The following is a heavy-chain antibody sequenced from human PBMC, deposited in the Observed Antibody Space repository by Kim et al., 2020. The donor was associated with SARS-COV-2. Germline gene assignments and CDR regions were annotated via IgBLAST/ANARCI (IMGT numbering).Heavy chain of an antibody. CDR1: GGTFSSYA. Sequence: SVKVSCKASGGTFSSYAISWVRQAPGQGLEWMGGIITIFGTANYAQKFQGRVTITADESTSTAYMELSSLRSEDTAVYYCARDSGHDYGDYGSGYYYYGMDVWGQGTTVTVSS. J-gene: IGHJ6*02. CDR2: IITIFGTA. V-gene: IGHV1-69*13. CDR3: ARDSGHDYGDYGSGYYYYGMDV. D-gene: IGHD4-17*01.